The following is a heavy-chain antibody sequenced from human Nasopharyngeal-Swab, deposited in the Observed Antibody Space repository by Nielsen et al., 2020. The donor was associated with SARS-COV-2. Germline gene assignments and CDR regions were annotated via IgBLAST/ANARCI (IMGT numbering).Heavy chain of an antibody. CDR3: AKGRSGWSYYGMDV. V-gene: IGHV3-9*01. D-gene: IGHD6-19*01. CDR2: ISWNSGSI. Sequence: PGKGLEWASGISWNSGSIGYADSVKGRFTISRDNAKNSLYLQMNSLRAEDTALYYCAKGRSGWSYYGMDVWGQGTTVTVSS. J-gene: IGHJ6*02.